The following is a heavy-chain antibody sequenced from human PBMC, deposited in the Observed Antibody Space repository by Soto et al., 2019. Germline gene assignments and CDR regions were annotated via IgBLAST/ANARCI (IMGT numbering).Heavy chain of an antibody. CDR1: GFTFSSYG. Sequence: QVQLVESGGGVVQPGRSLRLSCAASGFTFSSYGMHRVRQAPGKGLEWVAVISYDGSNKYYADSVKGRFTISRDNSKNTLYLQMNSLRAEDTAVYYCAKRLDYWGQGTLVTVSS. CDR3: AKRLDY. J-gene: IGHJ4*02. CDR2: ISYDGSNK. V-gene: IGHV3-30*18.